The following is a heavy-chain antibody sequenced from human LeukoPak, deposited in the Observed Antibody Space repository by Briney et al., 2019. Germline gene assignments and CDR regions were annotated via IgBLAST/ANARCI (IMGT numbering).Heavy chain of an antibody. D-gene: IGHD2/OR15-2a*01. CDR1: GGSMSRSNW. CDR3: ATNREYLSSGQNIDY. V-gene: IGHV4-4*02. Sequence: PSGTLSLTCTISGGSMSRSNWWSWVRQTPGKGLEWIGEIYHSESTSYNPSLKSRVTISVDKSKNQFSLKLTSVTAADTAVYYCATNREYLSSGQNIDYWGQGILVTVSS. J-gene: IGHJ4*02. CDR2: IYHSEST.